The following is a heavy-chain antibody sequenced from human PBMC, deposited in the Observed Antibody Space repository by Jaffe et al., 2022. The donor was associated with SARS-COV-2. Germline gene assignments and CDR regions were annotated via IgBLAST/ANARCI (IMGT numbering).Heavy chain of an antibody. CDR1: GFTVSSNY. J-gene: IGHJ5*02. Sequence: EVQLVESGGGLVQPGGSLRLSCAASGFTVSSNYMSWVRQAPGKGLEWVSVIYSGGSTYYADSVKGRFTISRDNSKNTLYLQMNSLRAEDTAVYYCARSVVVVAASWFDPWGQGTLVTVSS. D-gene: IGHD2-15*01. CDR2: IYSGGST. V-gene: IGHV3-66*02. CDR3: ARSVVVVAASWFDP.